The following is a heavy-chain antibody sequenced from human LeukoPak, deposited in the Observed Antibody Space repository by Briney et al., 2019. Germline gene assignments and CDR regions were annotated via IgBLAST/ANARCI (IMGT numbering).Heavy chain of an antibody. J-gene: IGHJ4*02. V-gene: IGHV4-59*01. D-gene: IGHD1-14*01. CDR3: ARGGITAYYFDY. CDR1: GGSISSYY. Sequence: PSETLSLTCTVSGGSISSYYWSWIQQPPGKGLEWIGYIYYSGSTNYNPSLKSRVTISVDTSKNQFSLKLSSVTAADTAVYYCARGGITAYYFDYWGQGTLVTVSS. CDR2: IYYSGST.